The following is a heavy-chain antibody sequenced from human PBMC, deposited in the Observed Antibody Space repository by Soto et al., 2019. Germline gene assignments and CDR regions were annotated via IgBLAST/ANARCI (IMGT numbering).Heavy chain of an antibody. Sequence: QLQLPESGPGLVKPSETLSLTCTVSGGFISTSSYYWGWVRQPPGKGMEWIGTIYYTGYTYYNPSLKSRVAMSVDTSKDHFSLNLTSVIAADTAIYYCARSAIAVNGLFDHWGLGTQVTVSS. CDR1: GGFISTSSYY. V-gene: IGHV4-39*02. J-gene: IGHJ4*02. CDR2: IYYTGYT. D-gene: IGHD6-19*01. CDR3: ARSAIAVNGLFDH.